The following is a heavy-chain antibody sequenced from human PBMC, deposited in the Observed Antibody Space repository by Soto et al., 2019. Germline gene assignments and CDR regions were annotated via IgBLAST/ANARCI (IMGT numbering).Heavy chain of an antibody. J-gene: IGHJ4*02. D-gene: IGHD6-13*01. CDR3: ARDVSIAAALYDY. CDR1: GYTFTSYA. CDR2: INAGNGNT. V-gene: IGHV1-3*01. Sequence: ASVEVSCKASGYTFTSYAMHWVRQAPGQRLEWMGWINAGNGNTKYSQKFQGRVTITRDTSASTAYMELSSLRSEDTAVYYCARDVSIAAALYDYWGQGTLVTVSS.